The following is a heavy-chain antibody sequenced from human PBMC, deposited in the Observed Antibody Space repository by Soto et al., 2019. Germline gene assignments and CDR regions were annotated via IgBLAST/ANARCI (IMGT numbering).Heavy chain of an antibody. CDR1: GFTFSSYA. V-gene: IGHV3-23*01. D-gene: IGHD3-10*01. Sequence: GGSLRLSCAASGFTFSSYAMSWVRQAPGKGLEWVSAISGSGGSTYYADSVKGRFTISRDNSKNTLYLQMNSLRAEDTAVYYCAKYSWGIYRGVRPLDYWGQGTLVTVSS. CDR2: ISGSGGST. CDR3: AKYSWGIYRGVRPLDY. J-gene: IGHJ4*02.